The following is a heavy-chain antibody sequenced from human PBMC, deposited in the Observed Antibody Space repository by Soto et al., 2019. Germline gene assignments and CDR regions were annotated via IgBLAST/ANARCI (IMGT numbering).Heavy chain of an antibody. CDR2: INAGNGNT. Sequence: ASVKVSCKASGYTFSTYAMHWLRQAPGQRLEWMGWINAGNGNTKYSQKFQGRVTITRDTSASTAYMDLSSLRSEDTAVYYCARGGPPIAYWGQGTLVPVSS. V-gene: IGHV1-3*01. CDR1: GYTFSTYA. CDR3: ARGGPPIAY. J-gene: IGHJ4*02. D-gene: IGHD3-10*01.